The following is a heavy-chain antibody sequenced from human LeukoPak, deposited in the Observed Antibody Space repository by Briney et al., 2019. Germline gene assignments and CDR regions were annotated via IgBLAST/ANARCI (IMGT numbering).Heavy chain of an antibody. Sequence: GGSLRLSCAASGFTFSNYAMHWVRQAPGKGLEYVSAISSNGGSTYYADSVKGRFTISRDNSKNTLYLQMGSLRAEDMAVYYCARAVPWFDPWGQETVVTVSS. CDR2: ISSNGGST. J-gene: IGHJ5*02. CDR3: ARAVPWFDP. V-gene: IGHV3-64*02. CDR1: GFTFSNYA.